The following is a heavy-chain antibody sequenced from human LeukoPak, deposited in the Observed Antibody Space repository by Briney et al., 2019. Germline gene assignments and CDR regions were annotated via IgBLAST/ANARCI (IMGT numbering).Heavy chain of an antibody. J-gene: IGHJ4*02. CDR2: IYYSGST. CDR3: ARQIQLWGSFDY. V-gene: IGHV4-59*01. Sequence: SETLSLTCTVSGGSISSYYWSWIRQPPGKGLEWIGYIYYSGSTNYNPSLKSGVTISVGTSKNQFSLKLSSVTAADTAVYYCARQIQLWGSFDYWGQGTLVTVSS. D-gene: IGHD5-18*01. CDR1: GGSISSYY.